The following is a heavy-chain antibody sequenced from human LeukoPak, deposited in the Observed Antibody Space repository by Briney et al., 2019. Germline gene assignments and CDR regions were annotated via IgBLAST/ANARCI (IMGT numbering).Heavy chain of an antibody. CDR1: GGSISSYY. Sequence: SETLSLTCTVSGGSISSYYWSWIRQPPGKGLEWIGYIYYSGSTYYNPSLKSRVTISVDTSKNQFSLKLSSVTAADTAVYYCARGDYGSGSYYKEEFWFDPWGQGTLVTVSS. CDR3: ARGDYGSGSYYKEEFWFDP. D-gene: IGHD3-10*01. V-gene: IGHV4-59*08. J-gene: IGHJ5*02. CDR2: IYYSGST.